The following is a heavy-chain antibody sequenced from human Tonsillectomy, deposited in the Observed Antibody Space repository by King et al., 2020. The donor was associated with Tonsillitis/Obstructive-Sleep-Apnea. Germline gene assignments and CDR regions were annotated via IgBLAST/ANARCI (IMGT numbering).Heavy chain of an antibody. J-gene: IGHJ3*02. CDR2: ISSSGSTI. D-gene: IGHD2-2*02. V-gene: IGHV3-48*03. CDR3: ARDVAGYCSTTSCYKGQAFDI. Sequence: VQLVESGGGLVQPGGSLRLSCAASGFIFSSYEVNWVRQAPGKGLEWGSYISSSGSTIYYADSVKGRFTISRDNAKNSLYLQMNSLRAEDTAVYYCARDVAGYCSTTSCYKGQAFDIWGQGTMVTVSS. CDR1: GFIFSSYE.